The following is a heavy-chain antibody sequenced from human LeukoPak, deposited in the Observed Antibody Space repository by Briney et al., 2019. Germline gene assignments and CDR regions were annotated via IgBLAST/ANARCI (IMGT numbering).Heavy chain of an antibody. D-gene: IGHD3-22*01. CDR2: ISSSSSTI. Sequence: GGSLTLSCAASGFTFSSYSMNWARQAPGKGLEGVSYISSSSSTIYYADSVKGRFTISRDNAKNSLYLQMNSLRAEDTAVYYCARDRARRSSGYYPDAFDIWGQGTMVTVSS. CDR3: ARDRARRSSGYYPDAFDI. CDR1: GFTFSSYS. J-gene: IGHJ3*02. V-gene: IGHV3-48*04.